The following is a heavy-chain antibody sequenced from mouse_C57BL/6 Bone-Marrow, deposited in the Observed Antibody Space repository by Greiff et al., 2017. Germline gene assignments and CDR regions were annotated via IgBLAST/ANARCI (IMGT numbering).Heavy chain of an antibody. CDR3: ARWGPLRFLFAY. CDR1: GYTFTSYG. CDR2: IYPRSGNT. V-gene: IGHV1-81*01. Sequence: VQLQQSGAELARPGASVKLSCKASGYTFTSYGISGVKQSTGQGLEWIGEIYPRSGNTYYNEKFKGKATLTADKSSSTAYMELRSLTSEDSAVYFCARWGPLRFLFAYWGQGTLVTVSA. J-gene: IGHJ3*01. D-gene: IGHD1-1*01.